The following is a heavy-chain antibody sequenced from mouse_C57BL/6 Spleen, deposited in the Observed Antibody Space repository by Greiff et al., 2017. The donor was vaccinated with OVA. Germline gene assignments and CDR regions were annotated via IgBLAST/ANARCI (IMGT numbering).Heavy chain of an antibody. V-gene: IGHV1-54*01. J-gene: IGHJ2*01. CDR3: ASCGYGRSEGGFDY. D-gene: IGHD1-1*01. Sequence: VQLKQSGAELVRPGTSVKVSCKASGYAFTNYLIEWVKQRPGQGLEWIGVINPGSGGTNYNEKFKGKATLTADQSSSTAYMQLSSLTSEDSAVYFCASCGYGRSEGGFDYWGQGTTLTVSS. CDR1: GYAFTNYL. CDR2: INPGSGGT.